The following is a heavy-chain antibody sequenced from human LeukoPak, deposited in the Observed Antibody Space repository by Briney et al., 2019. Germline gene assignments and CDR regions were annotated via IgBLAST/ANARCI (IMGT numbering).Heavy chain of an antibody. CDR2: ISGSGGST. D-gene: IGHD3-10*01. V-gene: IGHV3-23*01. CDR1: GFTFSSYA. Sequence: GGSLRLSCAASGFTFSSYAMSWVRQAPVKELEWVSAISGSGGSTYYADSVKGRLTISRDNSKNTLYMEMSSLRPEDTAVYYCARPIDNGSGSYSFPYWGQGTLVTVSS. CDR3: ARPIDNGSGSYSFPY. J-gene: IGHJ4*02.